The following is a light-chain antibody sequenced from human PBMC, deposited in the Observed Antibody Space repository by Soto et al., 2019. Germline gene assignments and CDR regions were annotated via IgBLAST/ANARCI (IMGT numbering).Light chain of an antibody. CDR1: SVDINY. Sequence: QSVLTQPPSASGSRGQSVTISCTGTSVDINYVSWFQQHPGKAPKLIICEVTKRPSGVPDRFSGSKSGNTASLTVSGLQDHDEADYYCSSYAGRDIWVFGGGTQLTVL. V-gene: IGLV2-8*01. CDR3: SSYAGRDIWV. J-gene: IGLJ3*02. CDR2: EVT.